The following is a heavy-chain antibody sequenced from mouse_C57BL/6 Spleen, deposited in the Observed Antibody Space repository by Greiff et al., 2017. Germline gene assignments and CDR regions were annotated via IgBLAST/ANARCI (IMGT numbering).Heavy chain of an antibody. V-gene: IGHV1-82*01. CDR2: IYPGDGDT. CDR1: GYAFSSSW. Sequence: QVQLQQSGPELVKPGASVKISCKASGYAFSSSWMNWVKQRPGKGLEWIGRIYPGDGDTNYNGKFKGKATLTADKSSSTAYMQLSSLTSEDSAVYFCARGAHTAQAWFAYWGQGTLVTVSA. D-gene: IGHD3-2*02. J-gene: IGHJ3*01. CDR3: ARGAHTAQAWFAY.